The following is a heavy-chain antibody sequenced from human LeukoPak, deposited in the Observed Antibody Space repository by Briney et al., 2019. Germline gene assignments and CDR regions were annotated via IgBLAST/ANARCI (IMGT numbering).Heavy chain of an antibody. CDR3: AREIFNAFDI. Sequence: PGGSLRLSCAASGFTFRSYAMHWVRQVPAKGLEWVAVISYDGSNEDYADSVKGRLTISRDNSKNTLYLQMNSLRIEDTAVYYCAREIFNAFDIWGQGTMVTVSS. J-gene: IGHJ3*02. V-gene: IGHV3-30-3*01. CDR1: GFTFRSYA. CDR2: ISYDGSNE.